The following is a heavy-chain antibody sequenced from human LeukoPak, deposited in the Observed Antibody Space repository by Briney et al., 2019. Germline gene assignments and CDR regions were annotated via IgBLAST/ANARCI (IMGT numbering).Heavy chain of an antibody. Sequence: GGSLGLSCAASGFTFSSYAMSWVRQAPGKGLEWVSAISGSGGSTYYADSVKGRFTISRDNSKNTLYLQMNSLRAEDTAVYYCAKDLGRTGTTGFDYWGQGTLVTVSS. CDR2: ISGSGGST. CDR3: AKDLGRTGTTGFDY. CDR1: GFTFSSYA. J-gene: IGHJ4*02. V-gene: IGHV3-23*01. D-gene: IGHD1-7*01.